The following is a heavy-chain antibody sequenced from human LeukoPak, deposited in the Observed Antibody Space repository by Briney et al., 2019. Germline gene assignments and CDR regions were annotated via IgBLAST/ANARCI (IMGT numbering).Heavy chain of an antibody. J-gene: IGHJ6*03. CDR1: GYTFTSYD. V-gene: IGHV1-8*03. D-gene: IGHD3-9*01. Sequence: ASVKVSCKASGYTFTSYDINWVRQATGQGLEWMGWMNPNSGNTGYAQKFQGRVTITRNTSISTAYMELSSLRSEDTAVYYCARGSAPMPRYFDWLFRRNYYYYMDVWGKGTTVTISS. CDR3: ARGSAPMPRYFDWLFRRNYYYYMDV. CDR2: MNPNSGNT.